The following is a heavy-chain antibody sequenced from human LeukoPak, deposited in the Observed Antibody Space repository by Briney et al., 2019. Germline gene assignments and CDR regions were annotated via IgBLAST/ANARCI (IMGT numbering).Heavy chain of an antibody. V-gene: IGHV3-9*01. CDR3: AKDRGSDILTGYYNY. CDR2: ISWNSGSI. D-gene: IGHD3-9*01. J-gene: IGHJ4*02. Sequence: PGGSLRLSCAASGFTFDDYAIHWVRQAPGKGLEWVSGISWNSGSIGYADSVKGRFTISRDSAKNSLYLQMNSLRAEDTALYYCAKDRGSDILTGYYNYWGQGTLVTVSS. CDR1: GFTFDDYA.